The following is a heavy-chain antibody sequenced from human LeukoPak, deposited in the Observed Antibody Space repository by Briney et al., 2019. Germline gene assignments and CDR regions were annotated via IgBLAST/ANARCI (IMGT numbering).Heavy chain of an antibody. CDR2: ISSSGSTI. CDR3: AERGITMNGGD. V-gene: IGHV3-48*03. J-gene: IGHJ6*04. CDR1: GFTFSSYE. Sequence: GGSLRLSCAASGFTFSSYEMNWVRQAPGKGLEWVSYISSSGSTIYYADSVKGRFTISRDNAKNSLYLQMNSLRAEDTAVYYCAERGITMNGGDWGKGTMVTISS. D-gene: IGHD3-10*02.